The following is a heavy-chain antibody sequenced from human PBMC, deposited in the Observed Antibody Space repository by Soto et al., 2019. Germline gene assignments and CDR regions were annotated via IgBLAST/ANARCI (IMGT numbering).Heavy chain of an antibody. CDR3: ARGGLVVVVTAALDY. Sequence: QVQLVQSGAEVKKPGASVKVSCKASGDTFTDYYIHWVRQAPGQGLEWMGTVNPSGGHTTYAQHFPGRMTMTRDTSTRTLYMELTSRTSEDTAVYYCARGGLVVVVTAALDYWGQGTLVTVSS. CDR1: GDTFTDYY. D-gene: IGHD2-21*02. V-gene: IGHV1-46*01. J-gene: IGHJ4*02. CDR2: VNPSGGHT.